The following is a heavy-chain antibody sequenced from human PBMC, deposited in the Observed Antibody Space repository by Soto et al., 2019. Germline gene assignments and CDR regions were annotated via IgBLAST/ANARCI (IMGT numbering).Heavy chain of an antibody. CDR3: FGYCSGGSCYPSRLWFDP. V-gene: IGHV1-69*13. CDR1: GGTFSSYA. D-gene: IGHD2-15*01. CDR2: IIPIFGTA. J-gene: IGHJ5*02. Sequence: SVKVSCKASGGTFSSYAISWVRQAPGQGLEWMGGIIPIFGTANYAQKFQGRVTITADESTSTAYMELSSLRSEDTAVYYCFGYCSGGSCYPSRLWFDPWGQGTLVTVSS.